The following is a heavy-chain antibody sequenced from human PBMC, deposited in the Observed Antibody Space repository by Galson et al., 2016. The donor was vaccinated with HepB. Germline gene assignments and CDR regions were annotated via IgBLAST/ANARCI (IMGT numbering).Heavy chain of an antibody. Sequence: SETLSLTCGVSGASITSTSWWSWVRQPPGKGLEWIGFIYSSGATEYNPSLKSRVTISIDTSNSQFSLRLTSMTAADAAVYFCARGYSRSWYPTESDLWGQGTMVTVSS. D-gene: IGHD6-13*01. CDR3: ARGYSRSWYPTESDL. J-gene: IGHJ5*02. V-gene: IGHV4-59*01. CDR2: IYSSGAT. CDR1: GASITSTSW.